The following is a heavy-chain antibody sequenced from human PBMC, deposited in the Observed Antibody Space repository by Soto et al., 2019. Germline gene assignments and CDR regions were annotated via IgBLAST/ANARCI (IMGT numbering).Heavy chain of an antibody. CDR1: GFTFSTYA. V-gene: IGHV3-23*01. J-gene: IGHJ4*02. D-gene: IGHD5-18*01. Sequence: RRLSCAASGFTFSTYAMSWVRQAPGKGLEWVSAISGSGGSTYYADSVKGRFTISRDNSKNTLYLQMNTLRAEDTAVYYCAKGGYGYYYFDYWGQGXLVTVYS. CDR2: ISGSGGST. CDR3: AKGGYGYYYFDY.